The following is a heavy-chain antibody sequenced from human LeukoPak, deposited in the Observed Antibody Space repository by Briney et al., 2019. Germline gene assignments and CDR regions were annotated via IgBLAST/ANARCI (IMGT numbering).Heavy chain of an antibody. CDR3: ARGTHKWELGKRFDC. V-gene: IGHV3-30*04. CDR2: ISNDGTKK. CDR1: GVIFNNYA. D-gene: IGHD1-26*01. Sequence: GGSLRLSCAASGVIFNNYAMHWVRQAPGKGLEWVAAISNDGTKKNYADSVKGRRIISRDNSKNMLYLEMHSLRAEDTAMYYCARGTHKWELGKRFDCCDGAPLVTVST. J-gene: IGHJ4*02.